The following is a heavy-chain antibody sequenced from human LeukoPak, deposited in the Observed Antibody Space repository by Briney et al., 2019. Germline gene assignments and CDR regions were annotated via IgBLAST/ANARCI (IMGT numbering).Heavy chain of an antibody. CDR3: ARGDSSTWSFKI. CDR1: GGSISSGDYY. J-gene: IGHJ4*02. D-gene: IGHD6-13*01. V-gene: IGHV4-30-4*01. CDR2: IYYSGST. Sequence: SQTLSLTCTVSGGSISSGDYYWSWIRQPPGKGLEWIAYIYYSGSTSYNPSLKSRVTISVDTSKNQSSLKLNSVTAADTAVYYCARGDSSTWSFKIWGQGTLVTVSS.